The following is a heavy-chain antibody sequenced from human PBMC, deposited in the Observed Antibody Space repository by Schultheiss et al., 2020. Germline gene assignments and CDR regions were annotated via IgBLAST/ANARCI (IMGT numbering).Heavy chain of an antibody. CDR1: GFTFSSYA. D-gene: IGHD4-11*01. CDR3: ATDTSTLARYSAMDV. CDR2: ISYDGSNK. V-gene: IGHV3-30*03. Sequence: GESLKISCAASGFTFSSYAMSWVRQAPGKGLEWVAVISYDGSNKYYADSVKGRFTISRDNSKNTLYLQMNSLRAEDTAIYYCATDTSTLARYSAMDVWGQGTAVTVSS. J-gene: IGHJ6*02.